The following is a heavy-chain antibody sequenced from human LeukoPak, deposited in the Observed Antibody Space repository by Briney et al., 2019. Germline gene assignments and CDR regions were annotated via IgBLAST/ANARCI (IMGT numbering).Heavy chain of an antibody. V-gene: IGHV3-30*04. CDR3: ARGGNYRLDY. CDR2: ISYDGSNK. J-gene: IGHJ4*02. CDR1: GFTFSSYA. Sequence: GRSLRLSCAASGFTFSSYAMHWVRQAPGKGLEWVAVISYDGSNKYYADSVKGRFTISRDNAKNTLYLQMNSLRAEDTAVYYCARGGNYRLDYWGQGTLVTVSS. D-gene: IGHD4-11*01.